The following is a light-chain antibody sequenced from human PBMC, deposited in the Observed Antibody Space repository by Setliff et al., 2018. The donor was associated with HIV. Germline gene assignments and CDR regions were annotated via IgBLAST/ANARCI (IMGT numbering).Light chain of an antibody. CDR1: SSDVGTYNL. J-gene: IGLJ1*01. Sequence: QSVLAQPASVSGSPGQSITISCTGTSSDVGTYNLVSWYQQYPGKAPKLMISEVYKRPSGISNRFSGSKSGNTASLTISGLQTEDEADYYCNSYTTSGTRVFGTGTKVTVL. CDR3: NSYTTSGTRV. CDR2: EVY. V-gene: IGLV2-14*02.